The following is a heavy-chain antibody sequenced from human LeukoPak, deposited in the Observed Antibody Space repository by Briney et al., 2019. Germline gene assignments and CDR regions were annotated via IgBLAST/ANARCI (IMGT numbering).Heavy chain of an antibody. V-gene: IGHV1-69*04. J-gene: IGHJ4*02. CDR3: ARDPGGSLLPSDY. D-gene: IGHD3-16*01. Sequence: ASVKVPCKASGGSFKSFAINWVRQAPGQGLELMGRIIPVYVKAEYEQNFQGRITITADKYTGTAYMELSSLRSEDTAVYYCARDPGGSLLPSDYWGQGTLVTVSS. CDR2: IIPVYVKA. CDR1: GGSFKSFA.